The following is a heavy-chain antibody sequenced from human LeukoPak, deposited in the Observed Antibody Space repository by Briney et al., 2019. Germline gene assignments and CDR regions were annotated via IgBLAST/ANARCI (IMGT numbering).Heavy chain of an antibody. J-gene: IGHJ4*02. V-gene: IGHV4-38-2*02. D-gene: IGHD3-16*01. CDR3: ARENWVFDY. Sequence: PSETLSLTCVVSGYSISSGYHWGRIRQPPGKGLEWIGTVYRSGTTYYDPSLESRVTISVDTSNNEISLKVRSVTAADTAIYYCARENWVFDYWGQGILVTVSS. CDR2: VYRSGTT. CDR1: GYSISSGYH.